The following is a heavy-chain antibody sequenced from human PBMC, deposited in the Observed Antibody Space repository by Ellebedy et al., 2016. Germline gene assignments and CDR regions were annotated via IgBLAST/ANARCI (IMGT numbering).Heavy chain of an antibody. V-gene: IGHV3-43*01. CDR2: ISWDDGST. CDR1: GFTFGHYT. D-gene: IGHD4-17*01. CDR3: AKRAHDYGDYGAMDV. J-gene: IGHJ6*04. Sequence: GESLKISCAASGFTFGHYTMQWVRQAPGKGLEWVPLISWDDGSTYYADSVKGRFTISRDNSKNSLYLQMNSLRTEDTALYYCAKRAHDYGDYGAMDVWGKGTTVTVSS.